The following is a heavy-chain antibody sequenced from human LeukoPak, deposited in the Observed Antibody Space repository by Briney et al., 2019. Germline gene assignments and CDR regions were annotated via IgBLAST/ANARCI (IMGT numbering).Heavy chain of an antibody. CDR1: GYRFTSSD. V-gene: IGHV1-8*03. CDR3: TRGWDL. Sequence: ASVKVSCKASGYRFTSSDINWVRQATGQGLEWMGWINPGGGDTGYAEKFQDRLTIAGDTSITTAYMELTNLKSEDTAVYYCTRGWDLWGQGTLVTVSS. CDR2: INPGGGDT. J-gene: IGHJ5*02.